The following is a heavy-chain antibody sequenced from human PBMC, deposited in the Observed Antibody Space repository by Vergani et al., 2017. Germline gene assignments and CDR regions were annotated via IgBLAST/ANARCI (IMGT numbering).Heavy chain of an antibody. V-gene: IGHV4-39*07. Sequence: QVQLQESGPGLVKPSETLSLTCTVSGGSISSSSYYWGWIRQPPGKGLEWIGSIYYSGSTYYNPSLKSRVTISVDTSKNPFSLELSSVTAADTAVYYCAGAPYCGGDGYWSGESGILGYWRQGLLVTVS. CDR2: IYYSGST. J-gene: IGHJ4*02. D-gene: IGHD2-21*01. CDR1: GGSISSSSYY. CDR3: AGAPYCGGDGYWSGESGILGY.